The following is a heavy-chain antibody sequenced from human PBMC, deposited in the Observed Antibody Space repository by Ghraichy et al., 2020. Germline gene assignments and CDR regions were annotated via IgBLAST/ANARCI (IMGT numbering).Heavy chain of an antibody. CDR1: GFTFDDYA. V-gene: IGHV3-9*01. J-gene: IGHJ4*02. CDR3: AKDGRGYCSGGSCYGGRGIDY. D-gene: IGHD2-15*01. Sequence: GGSLRLSCAASGFTFDDYAMHWVRQAPGKGLEWVSGISWNSGSIGYADSVKGRFTISRDNAKNSLYLQMNSLRAEDTALYYCAKDGRGYCSGGSCYGGRGIDYWGQGTLVTVSS. CDR2: ISWNSGSI.